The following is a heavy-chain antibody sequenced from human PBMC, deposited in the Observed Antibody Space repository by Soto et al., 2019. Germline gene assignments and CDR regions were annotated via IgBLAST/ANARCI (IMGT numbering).Heavy chain of an antibody. CDR1: GFSFSSYA. CDR2: ISGRGGSS. Sequence: EVQLLESGGGLIQPGGSLRLSCSASGFSFSSYAMMWVRQAPGKGLGWVSVISGRGGSSYFADSAKGRFTISRDNSKNMLYLEMNSLRAEDTAIYFCAKGSIEYSASVDYWGQGTLVIVSS. J-gene: IGHJ4*02. D-gene: IGHD1-26*01. V-gene: IGHV3-23*01. CDR3: AKGSIEYSASVDY.